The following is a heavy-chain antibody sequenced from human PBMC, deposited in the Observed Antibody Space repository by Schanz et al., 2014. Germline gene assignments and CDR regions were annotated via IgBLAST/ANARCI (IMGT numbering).Heavy chain of an antibody. CDR2: IKEDGSVK. CDR1: TFTFSSDW. D-gene: IGHD2-15*01. CDR3: AKTPREYCNYDNCPNWFDA. Sequence: EVQLLESGGGLVQPGGSLRLSCAASTFTFSSDWMSWVRQAPGKGLEWVANIKEDGSVKDYVDSVKGRFTISRDNAKNSLYLQMTSLRAEDTAVYYCAKTPREYCNYDNCPNWFDAWGQGTLVTASS. V-gene: IGHV3-7*02. J-gene: IGHJ5*02.